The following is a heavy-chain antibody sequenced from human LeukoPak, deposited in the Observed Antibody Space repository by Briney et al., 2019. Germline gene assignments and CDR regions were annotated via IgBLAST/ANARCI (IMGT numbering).Heavy chain of an antibody. CDR3: ARGRNYDFWFDP. J-gene: IGHJ5*02. CDR2: IYYSGST. V-gene: IGHV4-59*01. Sequence: SETLSLTCTVSGGSISSYYWSWIRQPPGQGLEWIGYIYYSGSTNYNPSLKSRVTISVDTSKNQFSLKLSSVTAADTAVYYCARGRNYDFWFDPWGQGTLVTVSS. CDR1: GGSISSYY. D-gene: IGHD3-3*01.